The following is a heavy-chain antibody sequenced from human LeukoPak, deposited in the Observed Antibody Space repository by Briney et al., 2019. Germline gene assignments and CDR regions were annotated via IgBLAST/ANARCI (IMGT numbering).Heavy chain of an antibody. J-gene: IGHJ4*02. V-gene: IGHV3-21*01. D-gene: IGHD2-15*01. Sequence: PGGSLRLSCAASGFTFSSYSMNWVRQAPGKGLEWVSSISSSSSYIYYADSVKGRFTISRDNAKNSLYLQMNSLRAEDTAVYYCAREAGYCSGGSCYEGFDYWGQGTLVAVSS. CDR1: GFTFSSYS. CDR2: ISSSSSYI. CDR3: AREAGYCSGGSCYEGFDY.